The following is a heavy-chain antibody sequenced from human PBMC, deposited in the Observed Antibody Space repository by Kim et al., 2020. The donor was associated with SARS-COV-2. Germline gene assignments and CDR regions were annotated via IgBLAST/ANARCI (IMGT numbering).Heavy chain of an antibody. V-gene: IGHV3-48*03. CDR1: GFTFSSFE. J-gene: IGHJ3*01. CDR2: ISSSGRTI. CDR3: ARNFRNVYKNAVIRCAF. D-gene: IGHD3-22*01. Sequence: GGSLRLSCAAFGFTFSSFEVNWLRQAPGKGLEWLSYISSSGRTINYADSVKGRFTISRDNAKDSLYLQMNDLRAEDTAVYYCARNFRNVYKNAVIRCAF.